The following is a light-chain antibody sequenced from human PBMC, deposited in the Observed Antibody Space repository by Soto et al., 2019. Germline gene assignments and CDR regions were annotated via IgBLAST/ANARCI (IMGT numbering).Light chain of an antibody. CDR3: HQYETWPLT. Sequence: ETVMTQFPATLSVSPGERATLSCRASQYVSTNLAWYQQQPGQPPRLLIYDISNRATGIPARFSGSGSETEFALTITSLQSEDFAVYYCHQYETWPLTFGGGTKVDIK. CDR2: DIS. V-gene: IGKV3D-15*01. CDR1: QYVSTN. J-gene: IGKJ4*01.